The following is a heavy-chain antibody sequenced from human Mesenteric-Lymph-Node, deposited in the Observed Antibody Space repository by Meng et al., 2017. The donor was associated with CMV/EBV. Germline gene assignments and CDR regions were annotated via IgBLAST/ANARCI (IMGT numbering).Heavy chain of an antibody. CDR3: ARDNVNPEGFDP. V-gene: IGHV1-2*06. CDR2: INTNSGVS. Sequence: QVQLVQSRAEVGKSGASVMVWCKASGYTFTDFYIHWVRQAPGQGLEWMGRINTNSGVSNSAQNVQGRVTMTRDTSISTAYMELGRLTSDDTAVYYCARDNVNPEGFDPWGQGTLVTVSS. CDR1: GYTFTDFY. D-gene: IGHD2/OR15-2a*01. J-gene: IGHJ5*02.